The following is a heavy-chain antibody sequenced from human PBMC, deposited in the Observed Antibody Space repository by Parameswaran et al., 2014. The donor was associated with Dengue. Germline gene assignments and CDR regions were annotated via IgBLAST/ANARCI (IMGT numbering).Heavy chain of an antibody. D-gene: IGHD3-22*01. Sequence: WIRQPPGKGLEWVSVIYSGGSTYYADSVKGRFTISRDNSKNTLYLQMNSLRAEDTAVYYCARDLRDSSYYYYYGMDVWGQGTTVTVSS. J-gene: IGHJ6*02. V-gene: IGHV3-53*05. CDR2: IYSGGST. CDR3: ARDLRDSSYYYYYGMDV.